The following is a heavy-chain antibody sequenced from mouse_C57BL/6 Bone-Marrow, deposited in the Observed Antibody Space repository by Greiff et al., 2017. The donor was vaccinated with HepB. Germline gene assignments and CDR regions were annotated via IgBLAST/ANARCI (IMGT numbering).Heavy chain of an antibody. CDR2: IDPETGGT. J-gene: IGHJ1*03. V-gene: IGHV1-15*01. Sequence: VQLQESGAELVRPGASVTLSCKASGYTFTDYEMHWVKQTPVHGLEWIGAIDPETGGTAYNQKFKGKAILTADKSSSTAYMELRSLTSEDSAVYYCTRFFDVWGTGTTDNAYS. CDR3: TRFFDV. CDR1: GYTFTDYE.